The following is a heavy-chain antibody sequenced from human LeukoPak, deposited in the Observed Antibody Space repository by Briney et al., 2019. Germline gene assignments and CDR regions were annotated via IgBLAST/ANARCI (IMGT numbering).Heavy chain of an antibody. CDR1: GYTFTSYG. Sequence: GASVKVSCKASGYTFTSYGISWVRQAPGQGLGWMGWISAYNGNTNYAQKLQGRVTMTTDTSTSTAYMELRSLRSDDTAVYYCARDTPPGIAAAGSYYYYYYGMDVWGQGTTVTVSS. D-gene: IGHD6-13*01. J-gene: IGHJ6*02. CDR3: ARDTPPGIAAAGSYYYYYYGMDV. CDR2: ISAYNGNT. V-gene: IGHV1-18*01.